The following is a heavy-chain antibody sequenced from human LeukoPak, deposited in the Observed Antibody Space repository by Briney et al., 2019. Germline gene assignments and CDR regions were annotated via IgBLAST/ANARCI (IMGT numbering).Heavy chain of an antibody. D-gene: IGHD3-22*01. CDR1: GGSINNYY. CDR2: IYYNGNT. V-gene: IGHV4-59*12. Sequence: PSETLSLTCTVSGGSINNYYWSWIRQPPGKGLEWIGYIYYNGNTNYSPSLKSRVTMSVDTSKNQFSLKVSSVTAADTAVYCCARFEKIYDSSIHYLDYWGQGALVTVSS. J-gene: IGHJ4*02. CDR3: ARFEKIYDSSIHYLDY.